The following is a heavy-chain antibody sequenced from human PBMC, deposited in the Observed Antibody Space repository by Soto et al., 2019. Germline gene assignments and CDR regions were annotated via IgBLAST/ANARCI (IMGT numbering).Heavy chain of an antibody. CDR1: GFTFIAYA. CDR3: AGAPGVAVSNPHY. Sequence: QVQLVESGGGVVPPGRSLRLSCAASGFTFIAYAMHWVRQAPGKGLEWVAVISYDGSNKYYADSVKGRFTISRDTSKNTLYVQMTGLRVEDTAVYYCAGAPGVAVSNPHYWGQGTLVTVAS. V-gene: IGHV3-30*04. J-gene: IGHJ4*02. D-gene: IGHD6-19*01. CDR2: ISYDGSNK.